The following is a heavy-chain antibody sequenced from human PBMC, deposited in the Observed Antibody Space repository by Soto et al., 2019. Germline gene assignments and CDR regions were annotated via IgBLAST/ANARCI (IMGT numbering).Heavy chain of an antibody. Sequence: QVQLVQSGAEVKKPGSSVKVSCKASGGTFSSYAISWVRQAPGQGLEWMGGIIPIFGTANYAQKFQGRVTITADEATSTAYMELSSLRSEDTAVYYCAVQSTRWELRHSGMDVWGQGTTVTVSS. CDR2: IIPIFGTA. D-gene: IGHD1-26*01. J-gene: IGHJ6*02. CDR1: GGTFSSYA. V-gene: IGHV1-69*01. CDR3: AVQSTRWELRHSGMDV.